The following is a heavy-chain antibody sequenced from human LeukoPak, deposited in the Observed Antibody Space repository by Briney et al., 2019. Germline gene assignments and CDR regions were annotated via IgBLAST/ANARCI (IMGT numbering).Heavy chain of an antibody. CDR3: AREGAGGGYDSSGFDY. J-gene: IGHJ4*02. CDR2: ISSSTTTI. V-gene: IGHV3-48*04. D-gene: IGHD5-12*01. CDR1: GFTFSTYN. Sequence: PGGSLRLSCTASGFTFSTYNMNWVRQAPGKGLEWVSYISSSTTTISYADSVKGRFTISRDNAKNSLYLQMNSLRAEDTAVYYCAREGAGGGYDSSGFDYWGQGTLVTVSS.